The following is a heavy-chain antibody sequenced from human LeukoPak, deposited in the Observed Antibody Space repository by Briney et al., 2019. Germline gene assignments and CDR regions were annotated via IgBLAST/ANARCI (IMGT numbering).Heavy chain of an antibody. CDR2: IHYSGST. J-gene: IGHJ4*02. D-gene: IGHD6-13*01. CDR1: GGSFSSYY. Sequence: SETLSLTCAVYGGSFSSYYWSWIRQPPGKELEWIGYIHYSGSTNHNPSLKSRVTISLDTSKNQFSLKLSSVTAADTAVYYCARVHSNIWSFDYWGQGTLVTVSS. CDR3: ARVHSNIWSFDY. V-gene: IGHV4-59*01.